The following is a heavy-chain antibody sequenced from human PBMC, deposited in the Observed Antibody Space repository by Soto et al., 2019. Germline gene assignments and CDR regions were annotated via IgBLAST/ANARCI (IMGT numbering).Heavy chain of an antibody. CDR1: GYTFTSYD. D-gene: IGHD1-26*01. Sequence: QVQLVQSGAEVKKPGASVKVSCKASGYTFTSYDINWVRQATGQGLEWMGWMNPNSGNTGYAQKFQGRVTMTRNTSISTAYMELSSLRSEDTXXYXXXXEKVGANDYWGQGTLVTVSS. J-gene: IGHJ4*02. V-gene: IGHV1-8*01. CDR2: MNPNSGNT. CDR3: XXEKVGANDY.